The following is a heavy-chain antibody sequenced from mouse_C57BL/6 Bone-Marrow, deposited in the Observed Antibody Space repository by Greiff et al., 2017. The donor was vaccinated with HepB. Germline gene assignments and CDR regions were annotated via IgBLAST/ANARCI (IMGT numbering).Heavy chain of an antibody. CDR2: INYDGSST. V-gene: IGHV5-16*01. D-gene: IGHD1-1*01. CDR3: TRGRTTVIPYFDY. CDR1: GFTFSDYY. J-gene: IGHJ2*01. Sequence: EVKLVESEGGLVQPGSSMKLSCTASGFTFSDYYMAWVRQVPEKGLEWVANINYDGSSTYYLDSLKSRFIISRDNAKNILYLQMSSLKSEDTATYFCTRGRTTVIPYFDYWGQGTTLTVSS.